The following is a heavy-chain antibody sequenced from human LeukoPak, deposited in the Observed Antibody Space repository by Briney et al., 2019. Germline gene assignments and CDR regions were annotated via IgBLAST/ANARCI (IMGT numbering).Heavy chain of an antibody. D-gene: IGHD6-25*01. CDR3: ARDAAGLLDH. CDR1: GYTFPSYF. Sequence: ASVKVSCKASGYTFPSYFMHWVRQAPGQAPEWVGWIHTGNGDTKYSEAFQDRVTTARDTPATTAFMELSSLRSEDTAVYYCARDAAGLLDHWGQGTLVTVSS. CDR2: IHTGNGDT. J-gene: IGHJ4*02. V-gene: IGHV1-3*04.